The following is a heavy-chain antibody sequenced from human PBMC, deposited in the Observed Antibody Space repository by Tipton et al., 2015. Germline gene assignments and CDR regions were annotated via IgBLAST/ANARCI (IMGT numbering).Heavy chain of an antibody. CDR2: VIPLFGTA. V-gene: IGHV1-69*01. J-gene: IGHJ5*02. Sequence: QSGAEVKKPGSSVKVSCKASGDSFTNYNINWVRQAPGQGLEWMGGVIPLFGTATYAQKFQGRLNIIADESTSTVYMEVSSLRSEDTAMYYCAIPIGMSAKYFHTWGQGTLVTVSS. CDR3: AIPIGMSAKYFHT. CDR1: GDSFTNYN. D-gene: IGHD4/OR15-4a*01.